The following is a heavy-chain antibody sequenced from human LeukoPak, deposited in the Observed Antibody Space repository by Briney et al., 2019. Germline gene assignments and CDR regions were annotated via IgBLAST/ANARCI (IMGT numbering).Heavy chain of an antibody. Sequence: PSETLSLTCTVSGGSISSYYWSWIRQPPGKGLEWIGYIHYSGSTNYNPSLKSRVTISIDTSKNQFSLKLSSVTAADTAVYYCAREKALDYWGQGTLVTVSS. CDR3: AREKALDY. J-gene: IGHJ4*02. CDR1: GGSISSYY. CDR2: IHYSGST. V-gene: IGHV4-59*01.